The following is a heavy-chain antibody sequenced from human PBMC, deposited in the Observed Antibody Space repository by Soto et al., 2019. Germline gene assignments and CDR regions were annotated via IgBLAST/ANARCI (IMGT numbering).Heavy chain of an antibody. CDR2: IYYSGST. V-gene: IGHV4-39*01. J-gene: IGHJ4*02. D-gene: IGHD3-16*01. Sequence: SETLSLTCTVSGGSISSSSYYWGWIRQPPGKGLEWIGSIYYSGSTYYNPSLKSRVTISVDTSKNQFSLTLTSVTAADTAVYYCARHGLTAYMVYYFDFWGQGTLVTVSS. CDR1: GGSISSSSYY. CDR3: ARHGLTAYMVYYFDF.